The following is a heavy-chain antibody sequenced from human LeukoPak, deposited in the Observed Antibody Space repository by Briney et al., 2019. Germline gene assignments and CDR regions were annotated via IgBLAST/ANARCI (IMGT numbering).Heavy chain of an antibody. CDR1: GGSFSGYY. J-gene: IGHJ6*02. V-gene: IGHV4-34*01. Sequence: SETLSLTCAVYGGSFSGYYWSWIRQPPGKGLEWIGEINHSGSTNYNPSLKSRVTISVDTSKNQFSLKLSSVTAADTAVYYCARAYGSGRTYGMDVWGQGTTVTVSS. CDR2: INHSGST. CDR3: ARAYGSGRTYGMDV. D-gene: IGHD3-10*01.